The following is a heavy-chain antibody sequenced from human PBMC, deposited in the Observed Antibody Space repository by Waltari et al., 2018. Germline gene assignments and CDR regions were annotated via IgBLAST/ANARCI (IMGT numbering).Heavy chain of an antibody. CDR2: ISWSSGSI. V-gene: IGHV3-9*01. D-gene: IGHD3-22*01. CDR1: GFTFDDYA. J-gene: IGHJ3*02. Sequence: EVQLVESGGGLVQPGRSLRLSCAASGFTFDDYAMHWVRQAPGKGLEWVSGISWSSGSIGYADSVKGRVTISRDNAKNSLYLQMNSLRAEDTALYYCAKAGIRITMIVVVTADDAFDIWGQGTMVTVSS. CDR3: AKAGIRITMIVVVTADDAFDI.